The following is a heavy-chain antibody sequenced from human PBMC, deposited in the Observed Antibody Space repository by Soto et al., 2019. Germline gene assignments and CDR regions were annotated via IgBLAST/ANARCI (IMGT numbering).Heavy chain of an antibody. Sequence: SETLSLTCAVYGGSFSGYYWSWIRQPPGKGLEWIGEINHSGSTNYNPSLKSRVTISVDTSKNQFSLKLSSVTAADTAVYYCERTESSGYCFDNWGQGTLVTVSS. D-gene: IGHD3-22*01. V-gene: IGHV4-34*01. CDR1: GGSFSGYY. J-gene: IGHJ4*02. CDR3: ERTESSGYCFDN. CDR2: INHSGST.